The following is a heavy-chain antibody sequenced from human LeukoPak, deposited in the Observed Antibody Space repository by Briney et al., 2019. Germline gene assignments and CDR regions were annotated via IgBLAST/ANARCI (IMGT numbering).Heavy chain of an antibody. D-gene: IGHD3-9*01. CDR2: INPSSGGT. CDR3: ARWTERNYDTLTGSIRIGYYFDY. CDR1: GYTFTGYY. J-gene: IGHJ4*02. V-gene: IGHV1-2*02. Sequence: GASVKVSCKASGYTFTGYYIHWVRQAPGQGLEWMGWINPSSGGTNSAQKFQGRVTMTRDTSISTAYMELSSLRSDDTAVYYCARWTERNYDTLTGSIRIGYYFDYWGQGTLVTVSS.